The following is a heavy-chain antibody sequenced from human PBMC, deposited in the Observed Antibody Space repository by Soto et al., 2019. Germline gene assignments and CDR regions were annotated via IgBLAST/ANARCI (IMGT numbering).Heavy chain of an antibody. V-gene: IGHV4-59*02. CDR2: IYNSGRT. CDR1: GASVSSYF. CDR3: ARVHSGWSSGHGLDV. Sequence: PSETLSLTCTVSGASVSSYFWSWVRQPPGKGLEWIGYIYNSGRTNYNPSLNSRVTISLDTSDNDFSLTLTSLTAADTAVYYCARVHSGWSSGHGLDVWGQGTTVTVSS. J-gene: IGHJ6*02. D-gene: IGHD6-19*01.